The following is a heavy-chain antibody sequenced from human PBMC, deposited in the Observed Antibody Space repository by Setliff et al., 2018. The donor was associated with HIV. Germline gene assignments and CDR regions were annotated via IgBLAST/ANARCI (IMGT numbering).Heavy chain of an antibody. V-gene: IGHV4-4*07. D-gene: IGHD3-3*01. CDR3: ARGNNDLESFDY. CDR1: GDSLNTYY. J-gene: IGHJ4*02. CDR2: IYASGKT. Sequence: PSDTLSLTCNVSGDSLNTYYWSWIRQSGGKGLEWIGRIYASGKTTFNPSLKSRVRMSVDTSKNRFSLKLTSVTASDPAVYYCARGNNDLESFDYWGQGALVTGAS.